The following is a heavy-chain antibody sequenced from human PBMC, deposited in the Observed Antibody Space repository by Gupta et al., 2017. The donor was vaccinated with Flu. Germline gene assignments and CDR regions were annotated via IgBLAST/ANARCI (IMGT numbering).Heavy chain of an antibody. CDR2: ISGSGGST. V-gene: IGHV3-23*01. CDR3: AKDYDHVWGSYRQPFDY. J-gene: IGHJ4*02. Sequence: EVQLLESGGGLVQPGGSLRLSCAASGFTFSSYAMSWVRQAPGKGLEWVSAISGSGGSTYYADSVKGRFTISRDNSKNTLYLQMNSLRAEDTAVHYCAKDYDHVWGSYRQPFDYWGQGTLVTVSS. D-gene: IGHD3-16*02. CDR1: GFTFSSYA.